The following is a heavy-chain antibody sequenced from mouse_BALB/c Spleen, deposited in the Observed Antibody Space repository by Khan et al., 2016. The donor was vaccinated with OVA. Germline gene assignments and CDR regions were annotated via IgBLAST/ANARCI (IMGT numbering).Heavy chain of an antibody. D-gene: IGHD1-1*02. CDR1: GFSLTNYG. V-gene: IGHV2-2*02. CDR3: ARNRNGYFDY. CDR2: IWSSGIT. J-gene: IGHJ2*01. Sequence: QVQLKQSGPGLVQPSQSLSITCTVSGFSLTNYGVHWVRQSPGKGLEWLGVIWSSGITDYNATFISRLSISRDISKSQAFFKMNSLQANDTGIYYCARNRNGYFDYWGQGTTLTGSS.